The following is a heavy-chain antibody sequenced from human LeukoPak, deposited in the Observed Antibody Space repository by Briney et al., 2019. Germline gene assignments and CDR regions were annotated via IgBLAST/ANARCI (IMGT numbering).Heavy chain of an antibody. CDR1: GYTFSTYG. CDR2: INTNTGNP. V-gene: IGHV7-4-1*02. J-gene: IGHJ5*02. D-gene: IGHD6-13*01. CDR3: ARDLRSSRRNWFNP. Sequence: ASVKVSCKASGYTFSTYGMNSVRQAPGQGLEWMGWINTNTGNPTYAQGFTGRFVFSLDSSVSTAYLQISSLKAEDTAVYYCARDLRSSRRNWFNPWGQGTLVTVSS.